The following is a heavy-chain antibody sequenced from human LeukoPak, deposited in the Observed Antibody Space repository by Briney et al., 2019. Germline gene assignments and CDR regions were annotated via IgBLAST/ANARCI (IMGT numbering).Heavy chain of an antibody. CDR1: GFTFSDYY. V-gene: IGHV3-11*01. D-gene: IGHD3-10*01. CDR3: TGENVLLWFGDLYYYGMDV. CDR2: ISSSGSTI. Sequence: PGGSLRLSRAASGFTFSDYYMSWIRQAPGKGLEWVSYISSSGSTIYYADSVKGRFTISRDNAKNSLYLQMNSLRAEDTAVYYCTGENVLLWFGDLYYYGMDVWGQGTTVTVSS. J-gene: IGHJ6*02.